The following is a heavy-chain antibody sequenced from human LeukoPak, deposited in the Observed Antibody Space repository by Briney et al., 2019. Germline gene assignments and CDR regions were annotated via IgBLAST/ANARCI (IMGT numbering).Heavy chain of an antibody. J-gene: IGHJ4*02. CDR2: ISYDGSNK. V-gene: IGHV3-30*18. CDR3: AKAQSTVTTRVDY. D-gene: IGHD4-17*01. Sequence: GRSLRLSCAASGFTFSSYGMHWVRQAPGKGLEWVAVISYDGSNKYYADSVKGRFTISRDNSKNTLYLQMNSLRAEDTAVYYCAKAQSTVTTRVDYWGQGTLVTVSS. CDR1: GFTFSSYG.